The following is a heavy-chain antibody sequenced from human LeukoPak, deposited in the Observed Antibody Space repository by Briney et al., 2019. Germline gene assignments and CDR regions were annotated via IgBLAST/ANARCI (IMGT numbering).Heavy chain of an antibody. Sequence: SVKVSCKASGGTFSSYAISWVRQAPGQGLEWMGRIIPIFGTANYAQKFQGRVTITTDEFTSTAYMELSSLRSEDTAVYYCASTYYYDSSGYTFDYWGQGTLVTVSS. D-gene: IGHD3-22*01. CDR3: ASTYYYDSSGYTFDY. CDR2: IIPIFGTA. V-gene: IGHV1-69*05. CDR1: GGTFSSYA. J-gene: IGHJ4*02.